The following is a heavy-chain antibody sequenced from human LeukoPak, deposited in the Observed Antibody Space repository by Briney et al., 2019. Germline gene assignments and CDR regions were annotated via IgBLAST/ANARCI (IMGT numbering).Heavy chain of an antibody. J-gene: IGHJ4*02. CDR2: IYYSGST. CDR1: GGSISSGDYY. CDR3: ARLAIVVAADYFDY. D-gene: IGHD2-15*01. V-gene: IGHV4-30-4*08. Sequence: SETLSLTCTVSGGSISSGDYYWSWIRQPPGKGLEWIGYIYYSGSTYYNPSLKSRVTISVDTSKNQFSLKLSSVTAADTAVYYCARLAIVVAADYFDYWGQGTLVTVSS.